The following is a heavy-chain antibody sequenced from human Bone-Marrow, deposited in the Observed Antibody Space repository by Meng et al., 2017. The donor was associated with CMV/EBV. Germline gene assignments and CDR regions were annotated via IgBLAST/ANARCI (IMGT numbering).Heavy chain of an antibody. J-gene: IGHJ4*02. CDR1: GGSFSGYY. D-gene: IGHD4-23*01. V-gene: IGHV4-34*01. Sequence: GSLRLSCAVYGGSFSGYYWSWIRQPPGKGLEWIGEINHSGSTNYNPSLKSRVTISVDTSKNQFFLGLSSVTAADTAVYYCARVLKSDYGGNSFGGDHWGQGTLVTVSS. CDR2: INHSGST. CDR3: ARVLKSDYGGNSFGGDH.